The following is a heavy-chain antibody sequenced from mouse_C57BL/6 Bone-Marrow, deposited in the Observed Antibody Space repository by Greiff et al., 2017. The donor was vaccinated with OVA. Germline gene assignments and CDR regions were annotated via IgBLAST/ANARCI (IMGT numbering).Heavy chain of an antibody. J-gene: IGHJ2*01. Sequence: EVMLVESGAELVRPGASVKLSCTASGFNIKDDYMHWVKQRPEQGLEWIGWIDPENGDTEYASKFQGKATITADTSSNTAYLQLSSLTSEDTAVYYCTTGSGDFDYWGQGTTFTVSS. D-gene: IGHD1-3*01. V-gene: IGHV14-4*01. CDR1: GFNIKDDY. CDR3: TTGSGDFDY. CDR2: IDPENGDT.